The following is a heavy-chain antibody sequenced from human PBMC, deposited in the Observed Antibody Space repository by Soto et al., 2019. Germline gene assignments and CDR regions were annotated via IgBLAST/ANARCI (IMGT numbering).Heavy chain of an antibody. J-gene: IGHJ4*02. V-gene: IGHV3-23*01. D-gene: IGHD2-15*01. CDR1: GFTFSSYA. CDR3: AKASTDPILGYCSGGSCYLDY. Sequence: GGSLRLSCAASGFTFSSYAMSWVHQAPGKGLEWVSAISGSGGSTYYADSVKGRFTISRDNSKNTLYLQMNSLRAEDTAVYYCAKASTDPILGYCSGGSCYLDYWGQGTLVTVSS. CDR2: ISGSGGST.